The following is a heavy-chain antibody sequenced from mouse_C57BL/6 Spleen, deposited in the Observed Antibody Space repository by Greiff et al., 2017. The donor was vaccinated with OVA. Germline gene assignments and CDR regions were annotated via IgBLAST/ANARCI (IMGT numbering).Heavy chain of an antibody. CDR3: ARAWDYGPWCAY. V-gene: IGHV1-26*01. CDR1: GYTFTDYY. D-gene: IGHD2-4*01. J-gene: IGHJ3*01. Sequence: EVQLQQSGPELVKPGASVKISCKASGYTFTDYYMNWVKQSHGKSLEWIGDINPNNGGTSYNQKFKGKATLTVDKSSSTAYMELRSLTSEDSAVYYCARAWDYGPWCAYWGQGTLVTVSA. CDR2: INPNNGGT.